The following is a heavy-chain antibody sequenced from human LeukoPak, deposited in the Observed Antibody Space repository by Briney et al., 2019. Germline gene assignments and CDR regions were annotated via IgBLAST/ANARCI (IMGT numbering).Heavy chain of an antibody. CDR2: ISGSGVST. CDR3: AKGDNIVVVPAAMDY. V-gene: IGHV3-23*01. Sequence: GGSLRLSYAASGFTFSSYAMSWVRQTPGKGLEWVSVISGSGVSTYYADSVKGRFTISRDNSKNTLYLQMNSLRAEDTAVYYCAKGDNIVVVPAAMDYWGQGTLVTVSS. CDR1: GFTFSSYA. J-gene: IGHJ4*02. D-gene: IGHD2-2*01.